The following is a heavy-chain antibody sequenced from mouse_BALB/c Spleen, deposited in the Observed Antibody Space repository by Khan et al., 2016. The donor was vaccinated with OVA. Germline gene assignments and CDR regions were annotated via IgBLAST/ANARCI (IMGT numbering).Heavy chain of an antibody. Sequence: QVQLKQSGAELVRPGASVKLSCKTSGYIFTSYWLHWIKQRSGQGLEWIAGIYPGTDYTYYNEKLKDKATLTADKSSSTAYMQLSSLKAEDSDVYFCEREEALDYLDYWGQGTTVSVSS. CDR1: GYIFTSYW. CDR2: IYPGTDYT. D-gene: IGHD3-2*02. V-gene: IGHV1-76*01. CDR3: EREEALDYLDY. J-gene: IGHJ2*01.